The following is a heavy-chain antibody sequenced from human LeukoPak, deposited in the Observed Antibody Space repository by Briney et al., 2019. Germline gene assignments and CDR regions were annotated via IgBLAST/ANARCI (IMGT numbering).Heavy chain of an antibody. CDR2: IYTSGST. Sequence: MSSETLSLTCTVSGGSISSYYWSWIRQPAGKGLEWIGRIYTSGSTNYNPSLKSRVTMSVDTSKNQFSLKLSSVTAADTAVYYCARDPGISGSYKEYYFDYWGQGTLVTVSS. CDR1: GGSISSYY. J-gene: IGHJ4*02. CDR3: ARDPGISGSYKEYYFDY. D-gene: IGHD1-26*01. V-gene: IGHV4-4*07.